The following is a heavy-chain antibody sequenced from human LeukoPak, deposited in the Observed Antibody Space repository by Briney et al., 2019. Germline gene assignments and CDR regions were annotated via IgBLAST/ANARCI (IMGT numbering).Heavy chain of an antibody. CDR2: ISDDGRRK. D-gene: IGHD4-17*01. V-gene: IGHV3-30*18. CDR1: GFSFISYC. Sequence: GGSLRLSCAASGFSFISYCMHWVRQAPGKGLEWVGVISDDGRRKDYADSVKGRFTISRDNSKDTLYLQMNSLRAEDTAVYYCAKRPSDYGDYVSYDYWGQGSQVTVSS. CDR3: AKRPSDYGDYVSYDY. J-gene: IGHJ4*02.